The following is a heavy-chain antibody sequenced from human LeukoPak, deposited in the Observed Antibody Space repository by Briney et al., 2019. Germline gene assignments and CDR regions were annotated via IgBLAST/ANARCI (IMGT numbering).Heavy chain of an antibody. Sequence: GASVKVSCKASGYTFTSYGISWVRQSPGQGLEWMGWISAYNGNTNYAQKLRGRVTMTTDTSTSTAYMELRSLRSDDTAVYYCARLSSSWYDGWFDPWGQGTLVTVSS. CDR2: ISAYNGNT. CDR1: GYTFTSYG. J-gene: IGHJ5*02. V-gene: IGHV1-18*01. CDR3: ARLSSSWYDGWFDP. D-gene: IGHD6-13*01.